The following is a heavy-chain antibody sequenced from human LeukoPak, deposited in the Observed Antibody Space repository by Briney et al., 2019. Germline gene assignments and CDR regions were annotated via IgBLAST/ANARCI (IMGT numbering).Heavy chain of an antibody. CDR3: ARWTYYSSGSYGMDV. V-gene: IGHV3-48*04. CDR1: GFTFSSYS. Sequence: PGGSLRLSCAASGFTFSSYSMNWVRQAPGKGLEWVSHISSSNTGTYYADSVKGRFTISRDNAKNSLFLHMNSLRAEDTAVYYCARWTYYSSGSYGMDVWGQGTTVTVSS. D-gene: IGHD3-10*01. J-gene: IGHJ6*02. CDR2: ISSSNTGT.